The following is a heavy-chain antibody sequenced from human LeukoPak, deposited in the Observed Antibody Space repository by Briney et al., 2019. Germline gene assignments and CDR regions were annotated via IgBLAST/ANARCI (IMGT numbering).Heavy chain of an antibody. CDR3: ARGTRVADY. Sequence: ASVNVFCKASGYTFSSFHTNWVRQAPGQGLEGMGWMNPNSGNTGYAQKFQGRVTMTWNTSISTAYMELSSLRSEDAAVYYCARGTRVADYWGQATLVTVSS. V-gene: IGHV1-8*01. CDR1: GYTFSSFH. J-gene: IGHJ4*02. CDR2: MNPNSGNT.